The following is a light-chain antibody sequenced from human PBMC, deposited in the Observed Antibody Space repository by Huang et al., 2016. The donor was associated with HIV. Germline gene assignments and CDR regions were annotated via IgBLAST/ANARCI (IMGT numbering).Light chain of an antibody. CDR1: QSVLYRSNNKNY. CDR3: QQYDTSPWT. CDR2: WAS. V-gene: IGKV4-1*01. Sequence: DIVMTQSPDSLAVSLGERATINCKSSQSVLYRSNNKNYLAWYQQKPGQPPKLLIYWASTRASGVPDRVTGSGSGTDFSLTISSLQAEDVAVYYCQQYDTSPWTFGQGTKVEIK. J-gene: IGKJ1*01.